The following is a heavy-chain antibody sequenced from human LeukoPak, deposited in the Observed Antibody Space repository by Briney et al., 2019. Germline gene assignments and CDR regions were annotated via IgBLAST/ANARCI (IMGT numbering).Heavy chain of an antibody. CDR3: ARDRSGYVKNNWFDP. CDR2: IYYSGST. V-gene: IGHV4-31*03. CDR1: GGSISSGGYY. J-gene: IGHJ5*02. Sequence: SETLSLTCTVPGGSISSGGYYWSWIRQHPGKGLEWIGYIYYSGSTYYNPSLKSRVTISVDMSKNQFSLKLSSVTAADTAVYYCARDRSGYVKNNWFDPWGQGTLVTVSS. D-gene: IGHD5-12*01.